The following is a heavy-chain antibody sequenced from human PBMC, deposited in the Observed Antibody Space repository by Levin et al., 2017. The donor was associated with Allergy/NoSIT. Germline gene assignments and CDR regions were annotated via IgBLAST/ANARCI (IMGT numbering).Heavy chain of an antibody. Sequence: LSLTCAASAFSFSRYWMHWVRRAPGKGLVWVSGINGDGSVTDYGDSVRGRFTISRDNTKNTVYLQMNSLRAEDTAVYYCARGVPTYWGQGTLVTVSS. CDR3: ARGVPTY. V-gene: IGHV3-74*01. D-gene: IGHD4/OR15-4a*01. CDR1: AFSFSRYW. CDR2: INGDGSVT. J-gene: IGHJ4*02.